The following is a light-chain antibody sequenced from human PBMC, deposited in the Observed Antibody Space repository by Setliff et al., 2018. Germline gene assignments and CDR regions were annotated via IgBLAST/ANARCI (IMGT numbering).Light chain of an antibody. J-gene: IGLJ1*01. CDR3: SSYASSSIPYV. Sequence: QSVLTQPRSVSGSPGQSVTISCSGTSSDVGGYNLVSWFQQHPGKAPKLMVYDVTKRPAGVPVRFSGSKSGNTASLTISGLQPEDETDYYCSSYASSSIPYVFGSGTKVTVL. V-gene: IGLV2-11*01. CDR1: SSDVGGYNL. CDR2: DVT.